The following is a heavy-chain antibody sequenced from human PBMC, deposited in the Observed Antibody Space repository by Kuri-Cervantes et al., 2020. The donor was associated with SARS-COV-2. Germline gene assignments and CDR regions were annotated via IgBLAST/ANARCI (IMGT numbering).Heavy chain of an antibody. D-gene: IGHD1-26*01. CDR1: GCSFNCISYY. J-gene: IGHJ4*02. CDR2: TYNNVINT. Sequence: SDILSLTGTVSGCSFNCISYYGSWIRRPPGKGLEWIGHTYNNVINTNYNPSLKSRVTISVDTSKNTFFLRLTSVTAADTDVYYCARDVGTTSRFDYWGQGARVTVSS. V-gene: IGHV4-61*01. CDR3: ARDVGTTSRFDY.